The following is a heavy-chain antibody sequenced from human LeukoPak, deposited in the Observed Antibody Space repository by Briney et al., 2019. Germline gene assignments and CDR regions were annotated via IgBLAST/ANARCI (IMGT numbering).Heavy chain of an antibody. CDR3: ARVDTVMAYYFDL. CDR2: IYSGGTK. D-gene: IGHD5-18*01. CDR1: GFTVSSNY. J-gene: IGHJ4*02. V-gene: IGHV3-53*04. Sequence: GGSLRLSCAASGFTVSSNYMSWVRQAPGKGLEWVSTIYSGGTKYYADSVMGRFTISRHNSRNTLYLQMNSLRAEDTAVYYCARVDTVMAYYFDLWGQGTLVTVSS.